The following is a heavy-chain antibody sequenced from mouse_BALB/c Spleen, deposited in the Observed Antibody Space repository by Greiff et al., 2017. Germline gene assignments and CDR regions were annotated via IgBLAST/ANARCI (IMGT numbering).Heavy chain of an antibody. V-gene: IGHV1S81*02. Sequence: QVQLQQSGAELVKPGASVKLSCTASGFNIKDTYMHWVKQRPEQGLEWIGEINPSNGRTNYNEKFKSKATLTVDKSSSTAYMQLSSLTSEDSAVYYCARSNWDYWGQGTTLTVSS. J-gene: IGHJ2*01. CDR2: INPSNGRT. CDR1: GFNIKDTY. D-gene: IGHD4-1*01. CDR3: ARSNWDY.